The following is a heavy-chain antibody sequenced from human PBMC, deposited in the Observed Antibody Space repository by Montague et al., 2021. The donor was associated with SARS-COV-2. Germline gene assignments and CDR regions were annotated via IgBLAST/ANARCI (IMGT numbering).Heavy chain of an antibody. CDR2: IYSDESHT. CDR1: GVNFSSYV. Sequence: RLSWSASGVNFSSYVMSWVRQAPGKGLEWVSGIYSDESHTNYADSVKGRFTISRDNSKNMVYLEMKYLRAEDTAVYYCASQDYDTLTGFRYHYYGMDVWGQGTTVTVSS. D-gene: IGHD3-9*01. CDR3: ASQDYDTLTGFRYHYYGMDV. J-gene: IGHJ6*02. V-gene: IGHV3-23*03.